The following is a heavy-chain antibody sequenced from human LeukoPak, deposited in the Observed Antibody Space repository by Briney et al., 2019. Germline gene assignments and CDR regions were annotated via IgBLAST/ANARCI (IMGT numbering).Heavy chain of an antibody. V-gene: IGHV3-21*01. CDR1: GFTFSSYS. Sequence: GGSLKLSCAASGFTFSSYSMNWVRQAPGKGLEWVSSISSSSSYIYYADSVKGRFTISRDNAKNSLYLQMNSLRAEDTALYFCARDATTEPGTVYMDVWGKGTTVTVSS. CDR2: ISSSSSYI. CDR3: ARDATTEPGTVYMDV. D-gene: IGHD6-13*01. J-gene: IGHJ6*03.